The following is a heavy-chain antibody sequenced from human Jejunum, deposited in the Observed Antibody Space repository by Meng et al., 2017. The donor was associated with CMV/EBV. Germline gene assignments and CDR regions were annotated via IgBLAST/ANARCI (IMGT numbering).Heavy chain of an antibody. CDR2: IDPVDSDT. Sequence: SGYSSATDWIGWGRQMHGKGLEYMGVIDPVDSDTRNRPSYQGQVTITADKTISTAYLQWSSLKASDSAIYYCAGRPLGATWGMDVWGQETTVTVSS. CDR1: GYSSATDW. V-gene: IGHV5-51*01. CDR3: AGRPLGATWGMDV. D-gene: IGHD1-26*01. J-gene: IGHJ6*02.